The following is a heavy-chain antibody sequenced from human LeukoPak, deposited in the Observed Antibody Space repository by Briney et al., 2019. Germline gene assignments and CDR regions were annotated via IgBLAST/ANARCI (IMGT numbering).Heavy chain of an antibody. D-gene: IGHD3-3*01. V-gene: IGHV4-31*03. CDR1: GGSISSGGYY. CDR2: IYYSGST. J-gene: IGHJ5*02. Sequence: SQTLSLTCTVSGGSISSGGYYWSWIRQHPGKGLEWIGYIYYSGSTYYNPSLESRVTISVDTSKNQFSLKLSSVTAADTAVYYCARVASDRNFWSGYYTGDNWFDPWGQGTLVTVSS. CDR3: ARVASDRNFWSGYYTGDNWFDP.